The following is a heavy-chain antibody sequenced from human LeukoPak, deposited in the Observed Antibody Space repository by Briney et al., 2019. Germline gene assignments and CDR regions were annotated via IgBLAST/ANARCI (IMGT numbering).Heavy chain of an antibody. CDR1: GGSISSGSYY. CDR3: ARGYSSSWHGDWFDP. Sequence: PSETLSLTCTVSGGSISSGSYYWSWIRPPAGKGLEWIGRIYTSGSTNYNPSLKSRVTISVDTSKNQFSLKLSSVTAADTAVYYCARGYSSSWHGDWFDPWGQGTLVTVSS. D-gene: IGHD6-13*01. J-gene: IGHJ5*02. V-gene: IGHV4-61*02. CDR2: IYTSGST.